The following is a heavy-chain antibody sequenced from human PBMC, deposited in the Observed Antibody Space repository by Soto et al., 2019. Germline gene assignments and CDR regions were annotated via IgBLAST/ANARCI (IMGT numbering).Heavy chain of an antibody. CDR1: GYTFSSYG. CDR3: AREGYYSGSGTYSPPRFYGMDV. D-gene: IGHD3-10*01. V-gene: IGHV1-18*01. J-gene: IGHJ6*02. Sequence: QAQLVQSGVEVKKAGASVKVSCKASGYTFSSYGISWARQAPGQGLEWMGWISDYNGNTQYAQKFQGRVFMPTDTTTKTAYRELRALRSDDTAVYFCAREGYYSGSGTYSPPRFYGMDVWGQGTTVTVSS. CDR2: ISDYNGNT.